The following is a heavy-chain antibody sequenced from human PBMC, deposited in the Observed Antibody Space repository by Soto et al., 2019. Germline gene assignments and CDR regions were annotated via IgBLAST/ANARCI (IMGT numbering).Heavy chain of an antibody. CDR3: AREEGAAFYYDGMDV. CDR2: INSDGRST. Sequence: EVQLVESGGGLVQPGGSLRLSCAASGFTFSSYWMHWVRQAPGKGLVWVSRINSDGRSTSYADSVKGRFTISRDNDKNTLYLHMNSLRAEDTAVYYCAREEGAAFYYDGMDVWGQGTTVTVSS. V-gene: IGHV3-74*01. CDR1: GFTFSSYW. J-gene: IGHJ6*02.